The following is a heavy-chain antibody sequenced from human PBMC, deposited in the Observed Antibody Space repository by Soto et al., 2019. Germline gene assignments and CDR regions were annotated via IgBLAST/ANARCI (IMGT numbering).Heavy chain of an antibody. CDR2: INHSGST. J-gene: IGHJ4*02. D-gene: IGHD4-17*01. V-gene: IGHV4-34*01. Sequence: SETLSLTCAVYGGSFSGYYWSWIRQPPGKGLEWIGEINHSGSTNYNPSLKSRVTISVDTSKNQFSLKLSSVTAADTAVYYCARGKVTTVSKYFDYWGQGTLVTVSS. CDR1: GGSFSGYY. CDR3: ARGKVTTVSKYFDY.